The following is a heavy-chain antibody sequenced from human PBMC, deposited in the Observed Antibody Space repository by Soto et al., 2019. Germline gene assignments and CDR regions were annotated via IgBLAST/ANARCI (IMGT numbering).Heavy chain of an antibody. V-gene: IGHV3-7*01. Sequence: LRLSCAASGFTFSSSWMAWVRQAPGKGLEWVALINPDGSVASYVGSVRGRFIISRDNAQNSLYLQMNSVSAEDTAVYYCSRDPGFGAIDYWGQGTLVTVSS. J-gene: IGHJ4*02. CDR3: SRDPGFGAIDY. CDR1: GFTFSSSW. CDR2: INPDGSVA. D-gene: IGHD3-10*01.